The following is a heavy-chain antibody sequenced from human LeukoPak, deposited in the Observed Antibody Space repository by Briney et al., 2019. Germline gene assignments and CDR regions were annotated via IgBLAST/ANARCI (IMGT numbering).Heavy chain of an antibody. CDR2: IKQDGSEK. Sequence: GGSLRLSCTASGFTFSTYWMSWVRQTPGKGLEWVANIKQDGSEKYFVDSVRGRFTISRDNAKNSLYMQMNSLRAEDTAVYYCARDGMGIIKAFDIWGQGTTVTVSS. J-gene: IGHJ3*02. CDR3: ARDGMGIIKAFDI. V-gene: IGHV3-7*05. CDR1: GFTFSTYW. D-gene: IGHD3-10*01.